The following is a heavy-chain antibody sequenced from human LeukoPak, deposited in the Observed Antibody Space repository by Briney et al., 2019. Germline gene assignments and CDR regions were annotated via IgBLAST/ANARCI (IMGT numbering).Heavy chain of an antibody. V-gene: IGHV3-69-1*02. CDR2: ISSSSTI. CDR3: ARARYTIFGVVIPGYFDY. J-gene: IGHJ4*02. Sequence: GGSLRLSCAASGFTFSDYYMNWVPQAPGKGLEWVSSISSSSTIYYADSVKGRFTISRDNAKNSLYLQMNSLRAEDTGVYYCARARYTIFGVVIPGYFDYRGQGTLVTVSS. D-gene: IGHD3-3*01. CDR1: GFTFSDYY.